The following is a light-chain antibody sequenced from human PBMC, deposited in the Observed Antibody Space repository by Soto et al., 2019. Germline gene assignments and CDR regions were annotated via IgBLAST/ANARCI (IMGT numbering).Light chain of an antibody. CDR1: QSVGTN. CDR2: GAS. J-gene: IGKJ5*01. CDR3: QQYNNWPIT. Sequence: EIVSTQSPSTLSVSPLERATLSCRASQSVGTNLAWYQQKPGQAPRLLMYGASTRATGIPARFSGSGSGTEFTLTISSLQSEDFAVYYCQQYNNWPITFGQGTRLEIK. V-gene: IGKV3D-15*01.